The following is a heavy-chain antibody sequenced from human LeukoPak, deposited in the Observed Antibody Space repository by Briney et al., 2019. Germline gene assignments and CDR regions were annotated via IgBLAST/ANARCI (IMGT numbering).Heavy chain of an antibody. D-gene: IGHD2-21*02. CDR1: GFTFSSYA. CDR3: ARRAVCGGDCYSRWFDP. J-gene: IGHJ5*02. Sequence: PGGSLRLSCAASGFTFSSYAISWVRQAPGQGLERMGGIIPIFGTANYAQKFQGRVTITADESTSTAYMELSSLRSEDTAVYYCARRAVCGGDCYSRWFDPWGQGTLVTVSS. V-gene: IGHV1-69*01. CDR2: IIPIFGTA.